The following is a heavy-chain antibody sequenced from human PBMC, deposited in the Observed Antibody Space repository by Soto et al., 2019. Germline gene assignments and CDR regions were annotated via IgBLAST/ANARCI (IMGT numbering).Heavy chain of an antibody. D-gene: IGHD6-19*01. Sequence: VGSLRLSCAASGFTFSDYYMSWIRQAPGKGLEWVSYITKSGSAIYYADSVKGRFTISRDDAKSSLYLQMNNLRAEDTAVYYCARDASDTAVAGYNWFDPWGQGTLVTVSS. V-gene: IGHV3-11*01. CDR2: ITKSGSAI. CDR3: ARDASDTAVAGYNWFDP. J-gene: IGHJ5*02. CDR1: GFTFSDYY.